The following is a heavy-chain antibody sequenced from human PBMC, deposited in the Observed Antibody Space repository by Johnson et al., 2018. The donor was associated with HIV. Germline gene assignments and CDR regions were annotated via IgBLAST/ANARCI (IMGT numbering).Heavy chain of an antibody. V-gene: IGHV3-30*03. CDR2: ISFAGNKT. Sequence: QVQLVESGGGVVQPGRSLRLSCAASGFTFSRYGMHWVRQAPGKGLAWVAAISFAGNKTHYADSVKGRFTIYRDNSKNTLYLQMNSLRAEDTAVYYCARGWARAFDIWGQGTTVIVSS. CDR3: ARGWARAFDI. D-gene: IGHD5-12*01. J-gene: IGHJ3*02. CDR1: GFTFSRYG.